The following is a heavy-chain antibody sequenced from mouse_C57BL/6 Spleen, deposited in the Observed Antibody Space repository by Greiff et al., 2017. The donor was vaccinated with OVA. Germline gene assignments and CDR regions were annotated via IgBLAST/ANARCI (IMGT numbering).Heavy chain of an antibody. D-gene: IGHD2-4*01. CDR2: ISSGGDYI. Sequence: EVQLQESGEGLVKPGGSLKLSCAASGFTFSSYAMSWVRQTPEKRLEWVAYISSGGDYIYYADTVKSRFTISRDNARNTLYLQMSSLKSEDTAMYYCTGDYDYDSFAYWGQGTLVTVSA. V-gene: IGHV5-9-1*02. CDR3: TGDYDYDSFAY. J-gene: IGHJ3*01. CDR1: GFTFSSYA.